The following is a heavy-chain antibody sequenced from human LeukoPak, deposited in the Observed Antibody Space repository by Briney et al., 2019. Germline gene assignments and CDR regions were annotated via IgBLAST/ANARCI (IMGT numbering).Heavy chain of an antibody. V-gene: IGHV1-2*02. CDR2: INPNSGGT. Sequence: GASVKVSCKASGYTFTGYYMHWVRQSPGQGLEWMGWINPNSGGTNYAQKFQGRVTMTRDTSISTAYMELSRLRSDDTAVYYCARDPVDTHYYDFWSGYYTYFDYWGQGTLVTVSS. D-gene: IGHD3-3*01. CDR3: ARDPVDTHYYDFWSGYYTYFDY. J-gene: IGHJ4*02. CDR1: GYTFTGYY.